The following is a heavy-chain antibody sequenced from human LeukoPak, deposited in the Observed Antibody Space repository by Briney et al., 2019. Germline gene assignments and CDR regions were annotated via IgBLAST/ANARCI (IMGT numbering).Heavy chain of an antibody. Sequence: GASVKVSCKASGGTFSSYAISWVRQATGQGLEWMGWMNPNSGNTGYAQKFQGRVTMTRNTSISTAYMELSSLRSEDTAVYYCARDPRNWFDPWGQGTLVTVSS. J-gene: IGHJ5*02. V-gene: IGHV1-8*02. CDR1: GGTFSSYA. CDR2: MNPNSGNT. CDR3: ARDPRNWFDP.